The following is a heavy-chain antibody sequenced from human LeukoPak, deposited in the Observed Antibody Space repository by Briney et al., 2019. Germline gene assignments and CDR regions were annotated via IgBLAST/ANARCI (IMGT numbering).Heavy chain of an antibody. CDR3: AKITMIVVVMEAFDI. V-gene: IGHV3-23*01. CDR1: GFTFSSYA. Sequence: GGSLRLSCAASGFTFSSYAMSWVRQAPGKGLVWVSAISGSGGSTYYADSVKGRFTISRDNSKNTLYLQKNSLRAEDTAVYYCAKITMIVVVMEAFDIWGQGTMVTVSS. CDR2: ISGSGGST. D-gene: IGHD3-22*01. J-gene: IGHJ3*02.